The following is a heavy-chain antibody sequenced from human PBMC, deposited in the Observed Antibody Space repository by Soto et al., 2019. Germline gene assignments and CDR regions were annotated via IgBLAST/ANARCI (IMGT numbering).Heavy chain of an antibody. V-gene: IGHV3-11*01. Sequence: PGGSLRLSCAASGFTFSDYYMSWIRQAPGKGLEWVSYISSSGSTIYYADSVKGRFTISRDNAKNSLYLQMISLRAEDTAVYYCARDLRAVVGDWFDPWGQGTLVTVSS. CDR2: ISSSGSTI. CDR3: ARDLRAVVGDWFDP. J-gene: IGHJ5*02. CDR1: GFTFSDYY.